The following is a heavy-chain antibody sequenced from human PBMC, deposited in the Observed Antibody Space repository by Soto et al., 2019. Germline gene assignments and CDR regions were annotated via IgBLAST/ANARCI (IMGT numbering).Heavy chain of an antibody. J-gene: IGHJ5*02. CDR1: GVMFSDYA. V-gene: IGHV3-23*01. D-gene: IGHD3-16*01. CDR2: LLRPGRST. Sequence: GGSLRLSCAASGVMFSDYAMTWARQAPGKELEWVSGLLRPGRSTYYADSVKGRFTISGDTSANTVLLQMDGLRAEDTAVYYCAKDAIANDGIWLMDSWGQGTVVTVSS. CDR3: AKDAIANDGIWLMDS.